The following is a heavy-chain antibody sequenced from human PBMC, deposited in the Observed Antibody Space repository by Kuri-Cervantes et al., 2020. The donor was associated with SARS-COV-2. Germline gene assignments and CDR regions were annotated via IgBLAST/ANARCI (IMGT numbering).Heavy chain of an antibody. CDR1: GYTFTSYG. V-gene: IGHV1-18*01. CDR3: ARPRGIVVVPAAMGGAFDI. J-gene: IGHJ3*02. D-gene: IGHD2-2*01. CDR2: ISAYNGNT. Sequence: ASVKVSCKASGYTFTSYGISWVRQAPGQGLEWMGWISAYNGNTDYAQKLQGRVTMTTDTSTSTAYVELRSLRSDDTAVYYCARPRGIVVVPAAMGGAFDIWGQGTMVTVSS.